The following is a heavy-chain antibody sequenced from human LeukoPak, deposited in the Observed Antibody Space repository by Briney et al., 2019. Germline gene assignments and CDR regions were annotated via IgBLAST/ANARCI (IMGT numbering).Heavy chain of an antibody. J-gene: IGHJ6*02. Sequence: SETLSLTCTVSGGSISNYYWSWIRQPPGKGLEWIGYIYYSGSTNYNPSLKSRVTISVDTSKNQFSLKLSSVTAADTAVYYCARDHSPEHYYDSSHWDYYYGMDVWGQGTTVTVSS. V-gene: IGHV4-59*01. CDR2: IYYSGST. CDR3: ARDHSPEHYYDSSHWDYYYGMDV. CDR1: GGSISNYY. D-gene: IGHD3-22*01.